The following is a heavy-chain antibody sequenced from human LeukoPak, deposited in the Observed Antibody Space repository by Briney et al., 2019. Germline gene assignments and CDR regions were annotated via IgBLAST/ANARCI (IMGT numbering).Heavy chain of an antibody. CDR3: VRAPPGSGWLVDY. J-gene: IGHJ4*02. CDR2: INTAGDT. Sequence: GGSLRLSCAASGFTFSTYDMLWVRQATGKGLEWVSAINTAGDTYYSGSVRGRFTISRENAENSLYLQMNSLRAGDTAVFYCVRAPPGSGWLVDYWGQGTLLTVSS. D-gene: IGHD6-19*01. CDR1: GFTFSTYD. V-gene: IGHV3-13*04.